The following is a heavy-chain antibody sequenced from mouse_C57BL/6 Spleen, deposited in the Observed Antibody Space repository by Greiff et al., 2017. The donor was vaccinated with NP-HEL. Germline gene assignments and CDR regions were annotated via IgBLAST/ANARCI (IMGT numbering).Heavy chain of an antibody. CDR2: INYDGSST. Sequence: DVKLVESEGGLVQPGSSMKLSCTASGFTFSDYYMAWVRQVPEKGLEWVANINYDGSSTYYLDSLKSRFIISRDNAKNILYLQMSSLKSEDTATYYCARERGSSNGYFDVWGTGTTVTVSS. D-gene: IGHD1-1*01. CDR3: ARERGSSNGYFDV. V-gene: IGHV5-16*01. CDR1: GFTFSDYY. J-gene: IGHJ1*03.